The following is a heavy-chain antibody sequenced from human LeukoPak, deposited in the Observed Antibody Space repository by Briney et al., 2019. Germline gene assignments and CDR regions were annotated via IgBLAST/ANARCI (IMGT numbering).Heavy chain of an antibody. D-gene: IGHD3-10*01. CDR2: IYHSGST. J-gene: IGHJ5*02. Sequence: SETLSLTCTVSGYSISSGYYWGWIRQPPGKGLEWIGSIYHSGSTCYNPSLKSRVTISVDTSKNQFSLKLSSVTAADTAVYYCARDFRGVKRNWFDPWGQGTLVTVSS. CDR1: GYSISSGYY. V-gene: IGHV4-38-2*02. CDR3: ARDFRGVKRNWFDP.